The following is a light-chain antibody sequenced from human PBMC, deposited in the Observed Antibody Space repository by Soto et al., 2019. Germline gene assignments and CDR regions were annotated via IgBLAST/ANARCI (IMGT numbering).Light chain of an antibody. CDR2: AND. CDR3: QSHDSRLSGSL. CDR1: SSNIGAGYD. J-gene: IGLJ2*01. Sequence: QSVLTQPPSLSGAPGQRVTIPCTGSSSNIGAGYDIHWYQQFPGKAPKVVIYANDNRPSGVPDRFSGSKFGSSASLTITGLQAEDEADYYCQSHDSRLSGSLFGGGTKLTVL. V-gene: IGLV1-40*01.